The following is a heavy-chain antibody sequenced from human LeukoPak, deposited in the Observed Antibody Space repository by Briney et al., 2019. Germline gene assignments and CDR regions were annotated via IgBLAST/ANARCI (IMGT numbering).Heavy chain of an antibody. J-gene: IGHJ4*02. V-gene: IGHV4-59*08. Sequence: PSETLSLNCTVSGGSISTYYWSWIRQPPGKGLEWIGNIYYSGSTNYNPSLKSRFTIPVDTSKTQFSLKLTAVTAADTAVYYCARHRYSSAWSVVDYWGQGTLVTVSS. CDR3: ARHRYSSAWSVVDY. D-gene: IGHD6-19*01. CDR1: GGSISTYY. CDR2: IYYSGST.